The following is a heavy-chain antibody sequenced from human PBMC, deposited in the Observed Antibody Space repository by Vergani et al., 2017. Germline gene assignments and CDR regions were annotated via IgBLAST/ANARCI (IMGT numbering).Heavy chain of an antibody. Sequence: QVQLVQSGAEVKKPGASVKVSCKASGYTFTGYYMHWVRQAPGQGLEWMGWINPNSGGTNYAQKFQGRVTMTRDTSISTAYMELSRLRSDDTAVYYCASPSNYYDSSGYTDYWGQGTLVTVSS. D-gene: IGHD3-22*01. J-gene: IGHJ4*02. CDR1: GYTFTGYY. CDR2: INPNSGGT. V-gene: IGHV1-2*02. CDR3: ASPSNYYDSSGYTDY.